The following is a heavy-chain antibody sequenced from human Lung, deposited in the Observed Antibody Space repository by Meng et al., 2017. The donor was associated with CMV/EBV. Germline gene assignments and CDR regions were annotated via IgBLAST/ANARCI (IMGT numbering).Heavy chain of an antibody. D-gene: IGHD3-3*01. CDR2: INHIGST. CDR1: GGFFSGYY. Sequence: YGGFFSGYYGSWIRQRPGKGLEWIGEINHIGSTNYNPSLKSRVTISVDTSKNQFSLKLSSVTAADTAVYDCAAQTAYYDFWSGYYDSWGQGTLVTVSS. J-gene: IGHJ4*02. V-gene: IGHV4-34*01. CDR3: AAQTAYYDFWSGYYDS.